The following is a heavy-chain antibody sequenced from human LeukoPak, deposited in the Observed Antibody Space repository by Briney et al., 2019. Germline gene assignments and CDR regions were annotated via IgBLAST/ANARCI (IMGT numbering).Heavy chain of an antibody. CDR1: GFTFSSYT. V-gene: IGHV3-21*01. CDR3: ARRGTDASFSFFDV. Sequence: GGSLRLSCAASGFTFSSYTMHWVRQIPGERPEWVSSISGDTTYIYYADSLKGRFTISRDNTNTSLFLQMNSLRAEDTATYFCARRGTDASFSFFDVWGQGTMVTVSS. CDR2: ISGDTTYI. D-gene: IGHD1-1*01. J-gene: IGHJ3*01.